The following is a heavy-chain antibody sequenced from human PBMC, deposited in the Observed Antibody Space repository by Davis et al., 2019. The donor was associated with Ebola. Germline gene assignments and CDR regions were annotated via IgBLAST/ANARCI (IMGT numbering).Heavy chain of an antibody. CDR1: GGSISSSNW. V-gene: IGHV4-4*03. CDR3: ARGRSLDY. CDR2: INHSRIT. J-gene: IGHJ4*02. Sequence: MPPETLSLTCAVSGGSISSSNWWSGVRQHTGKGLEWIGEINHSRITNYNPSLKSRGTISVDTSKNQFSLKLSSLTAADTAVYYCARGRSLDYWGQGTLLTVSS.